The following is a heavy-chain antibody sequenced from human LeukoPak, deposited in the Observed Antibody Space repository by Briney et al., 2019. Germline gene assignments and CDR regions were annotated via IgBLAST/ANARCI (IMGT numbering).Heavy chain of an antibody. Sequence: SVKVSCKASGGTFSSYGISWVRQAPGQGLEWMGGIIPIFGTANYAQKFQGRVTITADESTSTAYMELSSLRSEDTAVYYCALVLRYFDWLFPDWFDPWGQGTLVTVSS. V-gene: IGHV1-69*13. J-gene: IGHJ5*02. CDR3: ALVLRYFDWLFPDWFDP. D-gene: IGHD3-9*01. CDR1: GGTFSSYG. CDR2: IIPIFGTA.